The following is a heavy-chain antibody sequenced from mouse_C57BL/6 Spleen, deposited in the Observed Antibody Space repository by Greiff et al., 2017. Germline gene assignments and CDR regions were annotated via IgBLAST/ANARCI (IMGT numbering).Heavy chain of an antibody. J-gene: IGHJ4*01. CDR2: IDPSDSYT. Sequence: QVQLQQSGAELVKPGASVKLSCKASGYTFTSYWMQWVKQRPGQGLEWIGEIDPSDSYTNYNQKFKGKATLTVDTSSSTAYMQLSSLTSEDSAVYYCARAPRAMDYWGQGTSVTVSS. V-gene: IGHV1-50*01. CDR1: GYTFTSYW. CDR3: ARAPRAMDY.